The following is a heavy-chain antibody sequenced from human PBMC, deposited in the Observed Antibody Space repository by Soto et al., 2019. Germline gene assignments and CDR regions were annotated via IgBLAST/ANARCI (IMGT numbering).Heavy chain of an antibody. J-gene: IGHJ6*02. CDR2: INHSGST. CDR1: GGSFSGYY. CDR3: ARTSGDYVWGSYRQDYYYGMDV. V-gene: IGHV4-34*01. D-gene: IGHD3-16*02. Sequence: SETLSLTCAVYGGSFSGYYWSWIRQPPGKGLEWIGEINHSGSTNYNPSLKSRVTISVATSKHQFSLKLSSVTAADTAVYYCARTSGDYVWGSYRQDYYYGMDVWGQGTTVTVSS.